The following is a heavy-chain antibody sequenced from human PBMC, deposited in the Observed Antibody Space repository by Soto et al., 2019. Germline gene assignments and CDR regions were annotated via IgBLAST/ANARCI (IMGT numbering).Heavy chain of an antibody. CDR1: GYTFTGYY. V-gene: IGHV1-2*02. D-gene: IGHD4-17*01. Sequence: QVQLVQSGAEVKKPGASVKVSCKAAGYTFTGYYIHWVRQAPGQGLEWMGWINPKSGGTKYAQKLQGRVTMTRDTSISTVYMELISLRSDDTAVYSCARGHGDVRGDFWGQGTLVTVSS. CDR2: INPKSGGT. J-gene: IGHJ4*02. CDR3: ARGHGDVRGDF.